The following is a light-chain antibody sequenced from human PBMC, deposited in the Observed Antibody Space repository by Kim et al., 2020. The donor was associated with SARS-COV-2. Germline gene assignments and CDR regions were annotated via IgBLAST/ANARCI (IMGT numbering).Light chain of an antibody. CDR3: QQYKTSPFT. CDR2: AAS. J-gene: IGKJ3*01. Sequence: GSVGGRLTITCRARQGIANYLGWLQQKPGKAPRSLIYAASRLRSGVPSKFSSRGFGTGFTLTISGLQPEGFATYYCQQYKTSPFTFGPGTKEDIK. CDR1: QGIANY. V-gene: IGKV1-16*02.